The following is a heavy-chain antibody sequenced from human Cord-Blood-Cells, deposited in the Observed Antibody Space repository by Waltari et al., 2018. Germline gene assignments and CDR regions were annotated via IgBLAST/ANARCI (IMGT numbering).Heavy chain of an antibody. CDR2: IYYSGST. CDR3: ARKLNSSSSLYYFDY. CDR1: GGSISSSSYY. J-gene: IGHJ4*02. V-gene: IGHV4-39*01. Sequence: QLQLQESGPGLVKPSETLSLTCTVSGGSISSSSYYWGWIRQPPGKGLEWIGNIYYSGSTYYNPSLKCRVTISVDTSKNQFSLKLSSVTAADTAVYYCARKLNSSSSLYYFDYWGQGTLVTVSS. D-gene: IGHD6-6*01.